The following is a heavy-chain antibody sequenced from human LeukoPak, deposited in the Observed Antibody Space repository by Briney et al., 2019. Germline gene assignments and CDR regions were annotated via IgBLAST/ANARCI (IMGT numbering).Heavy chain of an antibody. CDR2: INPNSGGT. Sequence: VASVKVSCMASGYTFTGNYIHWVRQAPGQGLEWMGWINPNSGGTHYAQNFQGRVLMTRDTSISTAYMELSGLGSDDTAVYYCARAQMGYCSAVACHFDLWGQGTLVTVSS. V-gene: IGHV1-2*02. CDR3: ARAQMGYCSAVACHFDL. CDR1: GYTFTGNY. D-gene: IGHD2-15*01. J-gene: IGHJ4*02.